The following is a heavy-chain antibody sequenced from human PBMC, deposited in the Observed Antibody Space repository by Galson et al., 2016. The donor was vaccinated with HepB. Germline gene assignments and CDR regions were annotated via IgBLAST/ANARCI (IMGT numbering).Heavy chain of an antibody. D-gene: IGHD1-26*01. CDR2: ISYGGRNK. V-gene: IGHV3-30*18. Sequence: SLRLSCAASGITLSNYGMHWVRQAPGKGLEWVAVISYGGRNKYYADSVQGRFTVSRDNPKNTLYLQMNSLRVEDAAVYYCAKENGGSYWGDAFDIWGQGTMVTVSS. J-gene: IGHJ3*02. CDR3: AKENGGSYWGDAFDI. CDR1: GITLSNYG.